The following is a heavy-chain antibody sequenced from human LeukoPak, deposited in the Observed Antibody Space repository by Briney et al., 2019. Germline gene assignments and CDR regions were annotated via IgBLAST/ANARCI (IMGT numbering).Heavy chain of an antibody. CDR3: AKAPRGYTYVPDY. Sequence: PGGSLRLSCAASGFTFSTCAMSWVRRAPGEGLEWVSTISGRGSNTYYADSVEGRFTISRDNSKNALCLQTHSVRCDHTAVYFRAKAPRGYTYVPDYWGQGTLVTVSS. CDR2: ISGRGSNT. V-gene: IGHV3-23*01. CDR1: GFTFSTCA. D-gene: IGHD5-18*01. J-gene: IGHJ4*02.